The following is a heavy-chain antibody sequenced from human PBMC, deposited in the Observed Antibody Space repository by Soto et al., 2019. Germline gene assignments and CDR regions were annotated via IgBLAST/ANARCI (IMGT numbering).Heavy chain of an antibody. CDR2: IWYDGSNK. Sequence: GGSLRLSCAASGFTFSSYGMHWVRQAPGKGLEWVAVIWYDGSNKYYADSVKGRFTISRDNSKNTLYLQMNSLRAEDTAVYYCARDQEQQLANYYYYYMDVWGKGTTVTVSS. V-gene: IGHV3-33*01. CDR3: ARDQEQQLANYYYYYMDV. J-gene: IGHJ6*03. D-gene: IGHD6-13*01. CDR1: GFTFSSYG.